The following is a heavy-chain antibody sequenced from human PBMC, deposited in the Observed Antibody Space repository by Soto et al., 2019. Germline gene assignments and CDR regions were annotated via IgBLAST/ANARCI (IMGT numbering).Heavy chain of an antibody. J-gene: IGHJ4*02. Sequence: ASVKVSCKASGGTFSSYAISWVRQAPGQGLEWMGGIIPIFGTANYAQKFQGRVTITADESTSTAYMELSSLRSEDTAMYYCARFSRDGYFTHGPDLDYWGQGTLVTVSS. V-gene: IGHV1-69*13. CDR1: GGTFSSYA. CDR2: IIPIFGTA. D-gene: IGHD5-12*01. CDR3: ARFSRDGYFTHGPDLDY.